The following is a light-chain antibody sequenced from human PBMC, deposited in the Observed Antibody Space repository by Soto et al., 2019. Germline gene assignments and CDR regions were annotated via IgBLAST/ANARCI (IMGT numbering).Light chain of an antibody. CDR3: EQCYSTPRT. CDR1: QSPRSY. V-gene: IGKV1-39*01. Sequence: DIQMPQSPSSLSASVGDRVTITCRASQSPRSYLNWYQQKPGKAPKLLIYAASSLESGVPSRFSGCGSGTDFTLTISCLQLDEFATYYCEQCYSTPRTFGQGNVVEIK. CDR2: AAS. J-gene: IGKJ1*01.